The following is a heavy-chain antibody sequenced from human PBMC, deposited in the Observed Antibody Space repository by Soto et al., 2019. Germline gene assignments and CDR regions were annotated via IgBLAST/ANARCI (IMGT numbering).Heavy chain of an antibody. CDR3: SSFQAHHRIRADGPVSAFLLNRSSDL. J-gene: IGHJ2*01. CDR2: IKGKSDGATT. V-gene: IGHV3-15*06. Sequence: KGLEGVGRIKGKSDGATTYYAAPVKGRFTISRDFSENTLYLQMNSLKTEDTAVYYCSSFQAHHRIRADGPVSAFLLNRSSDL. D-gene: IGHD3-10*01.